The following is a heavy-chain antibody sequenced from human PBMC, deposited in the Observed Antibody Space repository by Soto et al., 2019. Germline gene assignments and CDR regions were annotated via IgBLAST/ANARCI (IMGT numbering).Heavy chain of an antibody. J-gene: IGHJ4*02. CDR3: TRAGILTTPYYFDY. CDR2: IRNKANSYTK. D-gene: IGHD2-21*01. CDR1: GFTFSDHY. Sequence: EVHLVESGGGLVQPEGSLRLSCAASGFTFSDHYMDWVRQAPGKGLEWVGRIRNKANSYTKEYAASVKGRFTISRDDSRNSLYLQMNSLKTDDTAMYYCTRAGILTTPYYFDYWGQGTLVTVSS. V-gene: IGHV3-72*01.